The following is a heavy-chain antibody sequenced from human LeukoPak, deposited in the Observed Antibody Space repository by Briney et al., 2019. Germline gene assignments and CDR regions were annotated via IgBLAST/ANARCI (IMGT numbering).Heavy chain of an antibody. V-gene: IGHV3-53*01. D-gene: IGHD2-21*02. Sequence: GGSLRLSCAASGFTVSGTHMSWVRQAPGKGLEWVSAMYTGGTTYYADSVTGRFTVSRDTSRNTLFLHMDSLGAEDTAVYYCAKDEVTSGGGLASWGQGTLVIVSS. CDR1: GFTVSGTH. CDR3: AKDEVTSGGGLAS. J-gene: IGHJ5*01. CDR2: MYTGGTT.